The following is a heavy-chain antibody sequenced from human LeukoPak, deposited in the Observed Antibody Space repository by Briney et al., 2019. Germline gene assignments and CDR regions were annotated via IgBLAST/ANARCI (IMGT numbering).Heavy chain of an antibody. CDR1: GGSISSGGYY. J-gene: IGHJ3*02. D-gene: IGHD3-9*01. CDR3: ARSYYDILTGYYWYVFDI. Sequence: SQTLSLTCTVSGGSISSGGYYWSWIRQHPGKGLEWIGYIYYSGSTYYNPSLKSRVTISVDTSKNQFSLKLSSVTAADTAVYYCARSYYDILTGYYWYVFDIWGQGTMVTVSS. CDR2: IYYSGST. V-gene: IGHV4-31*03.